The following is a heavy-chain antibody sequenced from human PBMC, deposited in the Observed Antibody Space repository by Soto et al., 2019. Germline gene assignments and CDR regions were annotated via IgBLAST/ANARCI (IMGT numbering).Heavy chain of an antibody. CDR3: VHFDWFIDY. V-gene: IGHV3-23*01. CDR2: ISGSGAST. CDR1: GFTFSSYA. D-gene: IGHD3-9*01. Sequence: EVQLLESGGGLVQPGGSLRLSCAASGFTFSSYAMSWVRQAPGKGLEWVSAISGSGASTYYADSVKGRFTISRDNSKNTLYLQMNSMRAEDTAVYYCVHFDWFIDYWGQGTLVTVSS. J-gene: IGHJ4*02.